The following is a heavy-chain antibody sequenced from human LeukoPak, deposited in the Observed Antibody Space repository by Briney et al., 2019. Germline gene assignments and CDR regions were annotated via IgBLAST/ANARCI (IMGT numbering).Heavy chain of an antibody. CDR2: IYYSGST. D-gene: IGHD2-2*03. Sequence: SETLSLTCTVSGGSISSYYWSWIRQPPGKGLEWIGYIYYSGSTNYNPSLKSRVTISVDTSKNQFSPKLSSVTAADTAVYYCARRWIGYYGMDVWGQGTTVTVSS. CDR1: GGSISSYY. J-gene: IGHJ6*02. CDR3: ARRWIGYYGMDV. V-gene: IGHV4-59*08.